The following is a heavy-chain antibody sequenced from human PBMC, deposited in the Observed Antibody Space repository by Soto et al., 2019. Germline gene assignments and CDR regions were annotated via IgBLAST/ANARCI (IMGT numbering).Heavy chain of an antibody. D-gene: IGHD4-17*01. J-gene: IGHJ4*02. Sequence: SETLSLTCSVSGGSVSSGSNYWGWIRQPPGKGLEWIGSIYYTGKTFYNPSLKSRVTISVDTSNNHFSLRLSSVTAADMAVYYCARRGTTVTSLYYFDFWGQGALVTVSS. CDR3: ARRGTTVTSLYYFDF. CDR2: IYYTGKT. V-gene: IGHV4-39*02. CDR1: GGSVSSGSNY.